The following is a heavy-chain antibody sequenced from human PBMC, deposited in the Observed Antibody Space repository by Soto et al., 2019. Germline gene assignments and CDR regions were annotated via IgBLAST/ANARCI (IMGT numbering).Heavy chain of an antibody. CDR1: GFTFSTYW. CDR3: VRDFEY. Sequence: EVQLLESGGGLVQPGGSLRLSCEASGFTFSTYWMHWVRQAPGKGLVWVSRINSDGSSTNYADSVKGRVTISRDNAKNTLYLQMNSLGAEDTAVYYCVRDFEYWGQGTLVTVSS. J-gene: IGHJ4*02. CDR2: INSDGSST. V-gene: IGHV3-74*01.